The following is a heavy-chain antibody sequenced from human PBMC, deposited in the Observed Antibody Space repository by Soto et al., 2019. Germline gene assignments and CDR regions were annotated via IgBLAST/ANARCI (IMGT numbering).Heavy chain of an antibody. CDR2: IWYDGSNK. J-gene: IGHJ6*03. CDR3: ARDPSFGSGSYYTYYYYMDV. Sequence: PGGSLRLSCAASGFTFSSYGMHWVRQAPGKGLKWVAVIWYDGSNKYYAVSVKGRFTISRDNSKNTLFLQMNSLRAEDTAVYYCARDPSFGSGSYYTYYYYMDVWGKGTTVTVSS. V-gene: IGHV3-33*01. D-gene: IGHD3-10*01. CDR1: GFTFSSYG.